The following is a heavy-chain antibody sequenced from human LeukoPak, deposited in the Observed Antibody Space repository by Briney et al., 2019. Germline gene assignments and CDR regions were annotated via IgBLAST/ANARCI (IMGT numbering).Heavy chain of an antibody. CDR1: GFSFSSYA. Sequence: GGSLRLSCAASGFSFSSYAMSWVRQAPGKGLGWVSSISGSGDNTYYAESVTGLFTISRDNSKNTLFLQMNSLRAEDTAVFYCAKRSGYTTGWFFDFWGQGTLVTVSS. J-gene: IGHJ4*02. D-gene: IGHD6-19*01. CDR3: AKRSGYTTGWFFDF. CDR2: ISGSGDNT. V-gene: IGHV3-23*01.